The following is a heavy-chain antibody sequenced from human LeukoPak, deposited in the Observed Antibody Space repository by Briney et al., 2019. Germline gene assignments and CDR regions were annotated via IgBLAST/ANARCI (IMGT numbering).Heavy chain of an antibody. V-gene: IGHV5-51*01. D-gene: IGHD2-15*01. CDR3: ARRGYCSGGSCLHAFDI. CDR2: IYPGDSDT. J-gene: IGHJ3*02. Sequence: GESLKISCKGSGYSFTIYWIGWVRQMPGKGLEWMGIIYPGDSDTRYSPSFQGQVTISADKSISTAYLQWSSLKASDTAMYYCARRGYCSGGSCLHAFDIWGQGTMVTVSS. CDR1: GYSFTIYW.